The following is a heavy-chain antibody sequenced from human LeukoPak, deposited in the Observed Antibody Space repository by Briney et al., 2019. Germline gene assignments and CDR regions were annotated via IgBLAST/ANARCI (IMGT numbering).Heavy chain of an antibody. V-gene: IGHV3-7*01. D-gene: IGHD2-15*01. CDR1: GLSFSSYA. J-gene: IGHJ4*02. CDR2: IKQDGSEK. Sequence: PGGSLRLSCAASGLSFSSYAMGWVRQAPGKGLEWVANIKQDGSEKYYVDSVKGRFTISRDNAKNSLYLQMNSLRAEDTAVYYCARGSRLPAYWGQGTLVTVSS. CDR3: ARGSRLPAY.